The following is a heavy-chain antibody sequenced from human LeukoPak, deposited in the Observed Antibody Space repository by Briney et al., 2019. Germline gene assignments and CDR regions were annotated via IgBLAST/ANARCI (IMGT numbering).Heavy chain of an antibody. Sequence: PSETLSLTCTVSGGSISSGGYYWSWIRQHPGKGLEWIGYIYYSGSTYYNPSLKSRVTISVDTSKNQFSLKLSSVTAADTAVYYCARAHSYGYLFDYWGQGTLVTVSS. CDR2: IYYSGST. J-gene: IGHJ4*02. CDR3: ARAHSYGYLFDY. D-gene: IGHD5-18*01. CDR1: GGSISSGGYY. V-gene: IGHV4-31*03.